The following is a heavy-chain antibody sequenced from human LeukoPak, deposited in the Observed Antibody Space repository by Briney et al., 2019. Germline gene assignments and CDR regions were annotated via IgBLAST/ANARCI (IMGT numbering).Heavy chain of an antibody. V-gene: IGHV1-2*02. CDR1: GYTFTGYD. CDR3: ARDIYSYGYGSFY. J-gene: IGHJ4*02. CDR2: IKPNNGGT. D-gene: IGHD5-18*01. Sequence: GASVKVSCKASGYTFTGYDMHWVRQPPGQGHEWMGWIKPNNGGTNYSQKFQSSVTITRDTSISTAYMELSRLRSDDTAVYYCARDIYSYGYGSFYWGQGTLVTVSS.